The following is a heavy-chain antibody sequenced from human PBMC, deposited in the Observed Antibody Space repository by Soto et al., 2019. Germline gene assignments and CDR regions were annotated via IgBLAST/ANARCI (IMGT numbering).Heavy chain of an antibody. Sequence: QARLVESGGGVVQPGRSLRLSCAASGFTFTNYGMHWVRQAPGKGLEWVAVIWSDATNRYNADAVKGRFTISRDNSKNTLYLQMNSLTAEDTALHHSSRDPPPADRGHYSFHIWGQGTMVTVSS. CDR3: SRDPPPADRGHYSFHI. CDR1: GFTFTNYG. J-gene: IGHJ3*02. CDR2: IWSDATNR. D-gene: IGHD2-21*01. V-gene: IGHV3-33*01.